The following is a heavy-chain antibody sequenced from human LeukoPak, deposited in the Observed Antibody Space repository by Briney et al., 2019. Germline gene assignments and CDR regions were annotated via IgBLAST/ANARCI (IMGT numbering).Heavy chain of an antibody. J-gene: IGHJ3*02. CDR1: GYTFTNYG. Sequence: ASVEVSCKASGYTFTNYGITWVRQAPGQGLAWMGWISAYNGNTNYAQKFQGRATMTTDTAANTAYMELRNLRSDDTAVYYCARVLEGAFDIWGQGTMVTVSS. CDR2: ISAYNGNT. V-gene: IGHV1-18*01. CDR3: ARVLEGAFDI.